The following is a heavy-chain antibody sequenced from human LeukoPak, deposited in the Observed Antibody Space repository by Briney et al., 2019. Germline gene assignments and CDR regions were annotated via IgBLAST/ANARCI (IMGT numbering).Heavy chain of an antibody. CDR1: GFSFSSYW. CDR3: AKNFSATPYYFDY. V-gene: IGHV3-74*01. CDR2: INSDGSSI. Sequence: GGSLRLSCAASGFSFSSYWMHWVRQAPGKGLVWVSRINSDGSSISYADSVKGRFTISRDNSKNTLYLQMNSLRAEDTAVYYCAKNFSATPYYFDYWGRGTLVTVSS. D-gene: IGHD2-2*02. J-gene: IGHJ4*02.